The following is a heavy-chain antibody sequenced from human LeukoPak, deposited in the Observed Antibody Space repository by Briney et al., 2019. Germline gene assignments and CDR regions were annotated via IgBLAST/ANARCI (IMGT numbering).Heavy chain of an antibody. V-gene: IGHV2-70*04. J-gene: IGHJ5*02. CDR3: ARTQGARFGETNWFDP. Sequence: SGPTLVNPTQTLTLTCTFSGFSFSTTRMRVSWIRQPPGKALEWLALIDWDDDKFYITFLKTRLTISKDPSKNQVVLTMTNIDPVDTATYYCARTQGARFGETNWFDPWGQGTLVTVSS. CDR1: GFSFSTTRMR. CDR2: IDWDDDK. D-gene: IGHD3-16*01.